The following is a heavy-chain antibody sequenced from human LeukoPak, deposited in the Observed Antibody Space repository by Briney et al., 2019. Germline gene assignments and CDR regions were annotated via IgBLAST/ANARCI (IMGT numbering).Heavy chain of an antibody. CDR2: IYPGDSDR. CDR1: GYRFSSQW. J-gene: IGHJ4*02. Sequence: GESLKISCKGFGYRFSSQWIAWVRQMPGKGLEWMGIIYPGDSDRRYSPSFQGQVTISADKSISTAYLQWSSLKASDTAMYYCARHYYDYVWGSYGIDYWGQGTLVTVSS. D-gene: IGHD3-16*01. V-gene: IGHV5-51*01. CDR3: ARHYYDYVWGSYGIDY.